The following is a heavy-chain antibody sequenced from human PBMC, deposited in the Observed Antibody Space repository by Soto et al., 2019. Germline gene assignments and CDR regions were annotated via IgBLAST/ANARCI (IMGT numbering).Heavy chain of an antibody. D-gene: IGHD2-21*02. J-gene: IGHJ4*02. CDR3: AGHGDCSQDY. CDR1: GFPFSSFT. CDR2: ISGNGDDT. V-gene: IGHV3-23*01. Sequence: EVQLLASGGGLVQPGGSLRLSCAAAGFPFSSFTLSWVRQAPGKGLEWVSAISGNGDDTDYADSVKGRFTISRDNSKNTLFLQMNSLRVEDTAVYYCAGHGDCSQDYWCQGTLVTVSS.